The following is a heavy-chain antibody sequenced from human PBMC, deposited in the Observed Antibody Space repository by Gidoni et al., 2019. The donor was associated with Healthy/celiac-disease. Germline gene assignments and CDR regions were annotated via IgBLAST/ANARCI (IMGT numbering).Heavy chain of an antibody. D-gene: IGHD7-27*01. V-gene: IGHV4-59*01. CDR3: ARAWGFRDAFDI. J-gene: IGHJ3*02. CDR1: GGSISSYY. CDR2: IYYSGST. Sequence: QVQLQESGPGLVKPSETLSLTCTVSGGSISSYYWSWIRQPPGKGLEWIGYIYYSGSTNYNPSLKSRVTISVDTSKNQFSLKLSSVTAADTAVYYCARAWGFRDAFDIWGQGTMVTVSS.